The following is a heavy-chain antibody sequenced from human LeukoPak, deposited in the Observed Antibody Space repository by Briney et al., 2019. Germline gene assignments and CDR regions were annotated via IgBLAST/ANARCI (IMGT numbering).Heavy chain of an antibody. Sequence: PSETLSLTCTVSGGSISSSSYYWGWIRQPPGKGREWIGSIYYSGSTYYNPSLKSRVTIYVDTSKNQFSLKLCSVTAADTAVYYCARLMVVSYYDSSGYYYVKYYYYMDVWGKGTTVTVSS. D-gene: IGHD3-22*01. CDR2: IYYSGST. V-gene: IGHV4-39*01. CDR3: ARLMVVSYYDSSGYYYVKYYYYMDV. CDR1: GGSISSSSYY. J-gene: IGHJ6*03.